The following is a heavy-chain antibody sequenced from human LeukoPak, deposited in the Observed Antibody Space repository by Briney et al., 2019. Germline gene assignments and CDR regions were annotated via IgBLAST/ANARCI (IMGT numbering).Heavy chain of an antibody. CDR3: ARPYDSSGYYYFGY. Sequence: ASVKVSCKASGVTFSSYAISWVRQAPGQGLEWMGGIIPIFGTANYAQKFQGRVTITADESTSTAYMELSSLRSEDTAVYYCARPYDSSGYYYFGYWGQGTLVTVSS. CDR1: GVTFSSYA. D-gene: IGHD3-22*01. CDR2: IIPIFGTA. V-gene: IGHV1-69*01. J-gene: IGHJ4*02.